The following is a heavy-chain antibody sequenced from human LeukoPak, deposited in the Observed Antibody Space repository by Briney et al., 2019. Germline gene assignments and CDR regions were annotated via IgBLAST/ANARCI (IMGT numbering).Heavy chain of an antibody. CDR2: IWYDGSNK. V-gene: IGHV3-33*08. CDR3: AREDSSGWYEFDY. Sequence: GGSLRLSCAASGFTFSNYGMHGVRQAPGKGLEWVAVIWYDGSNKYYADSVKGRFTISRDNSKNTLYLQMNSLRAEDTAVYYCAREDSSGWYEFDYWGQGTLVTVSS. D-gene: IGHD6-19*01. J-gene: IGHJ4*02. CDR1: GFTFSNYG.